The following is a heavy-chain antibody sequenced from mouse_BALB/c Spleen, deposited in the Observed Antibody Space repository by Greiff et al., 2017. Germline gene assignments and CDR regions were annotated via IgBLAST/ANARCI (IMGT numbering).Heavy chain of an antibody. Sequence: VQLQQPGAELVMPGASVKMSCKASGYTFTDYWMHWVKQRPGQGLEWIGAIDTSDSYTSYNQKFKGKATLTVDESSSTAYMQLSSLTSEDSAVYYCARPYAMDYWGQGTSVTVSS. CDR1: GYTFTDYW. V-gene: IGHV1-69*01. CDR2: IDTSDSYT. J-gene: IGHJ4*01. CDR3: ARPYAMDY.